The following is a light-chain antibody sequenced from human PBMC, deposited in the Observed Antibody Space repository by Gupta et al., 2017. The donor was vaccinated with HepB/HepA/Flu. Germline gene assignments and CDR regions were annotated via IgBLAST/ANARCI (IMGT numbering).Light chain of an antibody. Sequence: ETVLPQSPGTLSLSTGERATLSCRASQTVGTNYIAWYQQKPGQAPKLLIYGTSNRATGIPERFSGSGSGTDFTLSISRVEPEDSAVYYCQQFGSFGGGTKVEI. V-gene: IGKV3-20*01. CDR2: GTS. CDR1: QTVGTNY. J-gene: IGKJ4*01. CDR3: QQFGS.